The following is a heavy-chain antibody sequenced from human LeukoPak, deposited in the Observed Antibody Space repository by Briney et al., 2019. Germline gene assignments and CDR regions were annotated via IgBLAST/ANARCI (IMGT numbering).Heavy chain of an antibody. CDR3: AKDLVVSPGYSSSWYPRHLDY. Sequence: GGSLRLSCAASGFTFSSYAMSWVRQAPGKGLEWVSAISGSGGSTYYADSVKGRFTISRDNSKNTLYLQMNSLRAEDTAVYYCAKDLVVSPGYSSSWYPRHLDYWGQGTLVTVSS. V-gene: IGHV3-23*01. J-gene: IGHJ4*02. CDR1: GFTFSSYA. D-gene: IGHD6-13*01. CDR2: ISGSGGST.